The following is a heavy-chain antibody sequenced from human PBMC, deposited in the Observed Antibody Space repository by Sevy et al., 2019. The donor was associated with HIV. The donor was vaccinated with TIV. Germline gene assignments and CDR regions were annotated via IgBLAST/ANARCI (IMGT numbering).Heavy chain of an antibody. Sequence: GGSLRLSCAASGFTFSKYSMSWVRQPPGKGLEWVSTLSFGCGEINYADSVMGRFTISRDNSKSSVYLQMNNLRPEDTAVYYCAREGCTKPHDYWGQGTLVTASS. CDR2: LSFGCGEI. D-gene: IGHD2-8*01. CDR3: AREGCTKPHDY. V-gene: IGHV3-23*01. J-gene: IGHJ4*02. CDR1: GFTFSKYS.